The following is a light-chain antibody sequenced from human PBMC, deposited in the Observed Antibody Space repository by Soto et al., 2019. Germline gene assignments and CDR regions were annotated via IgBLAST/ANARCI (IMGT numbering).Light chain of an antibody. CDR3: SSYSSSSTPVV. V-gene: IGLV2-14*01. Sequence: QSALTQPASVSGSPGQSITISCTGTSSDVGGYKYVSWYQQHPGKAPKLMIYDVSNRPSGVSNRFSGSKSGNTASLTISGLQPEDEGDYYCSSYSSSSTPVVFGGGTQLTVL. CDR1: SSDVGGYKY. CDR2: DVS. J-gene: IGLJ2*01.